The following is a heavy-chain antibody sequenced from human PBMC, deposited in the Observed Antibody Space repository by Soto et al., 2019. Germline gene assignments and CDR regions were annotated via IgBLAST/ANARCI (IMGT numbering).Heavy chain of an antibody. CDR2: IIPIFGTA. CDR1: GGTFSSYA. D-gene: IGHD5-12*01. CDR3: ATRTVGIVATMTLYYGMDV. V-gene: IGHV1-69*13. J-gene: IGHJ6*02. Sequence: ASVKVSCKASGGTFSSYAISWVRQAPGQGLEWMGGIIPIFGTANYAQKFQGRVTITADESTSTAYMELSSLRSEDTAVYYCATRTVGIVATMTLYYGMDVWGQGTTVTVSS.